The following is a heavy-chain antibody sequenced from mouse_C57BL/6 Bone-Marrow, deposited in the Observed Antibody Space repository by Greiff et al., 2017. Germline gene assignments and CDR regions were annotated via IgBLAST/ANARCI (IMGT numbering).Heavy chain of an antibody. Sequence: VKLQESGAELARPGASVKLSCKASGYTFTSYGISWVKQRTGQGLEWIGEIYPSSGNTYYNEKFKGKATLTADKSSSTAYMELRSLTSEDSAVYFGARPTVVASPDYWGQGTTLTVSS. J-gene: IGHJ2*01. CDR1: GYTFTSYG. CDR2: IYPSSGNT. CDR3: ARPTVVASPDY. D-gene: IGHD1-1*01. V-gene: IGHV1-81*01.